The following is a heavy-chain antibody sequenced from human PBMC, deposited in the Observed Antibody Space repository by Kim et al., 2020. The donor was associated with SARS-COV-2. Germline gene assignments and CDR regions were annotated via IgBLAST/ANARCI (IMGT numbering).Heavy chain of an antibody. CDR1: GFTVSSNY. CDR3: ARLKSPDYYYYYGMDV. J-gene: IGHJ6*02. CDR2: IYSGGST. V-gene: IGHV3-53*01. Sequence: GGSLRLSCAASGFTVSSNYMSWVRQAPGKGLEWVSVIYSGGSTYYADSVKGRFTISRDNSKNTLYLQMNSLRAEDTAVYYCARLKSPDYYYYYGMDVWGQGTTVTVSS.